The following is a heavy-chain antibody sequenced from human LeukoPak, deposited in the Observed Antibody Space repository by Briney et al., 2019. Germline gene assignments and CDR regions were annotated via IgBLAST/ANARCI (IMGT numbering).Heavy chain of an antibody. D-gene: IGHD2-21*02. CDR1: GLTVSSNY. J-gene: IGHJ4*02. V-gene: IGHV3-53*01. Sequence: GGSLRLSCAASGLTVSSNYMSWVRQAPGKGLEWVSVIYTGGSTYYADSVKGRFTISRDNSKNTLYLQMNSLRAEDTAVYYCARGLVVVTAILRGFDYWGQGTLVTVSS. CDR3: ARGLVVVTAILRGFDY. CDR2: IYTGGST.